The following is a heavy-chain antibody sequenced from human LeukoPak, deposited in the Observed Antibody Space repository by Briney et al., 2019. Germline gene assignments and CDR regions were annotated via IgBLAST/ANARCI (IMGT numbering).Heavy chain of an antibody. CDR1: GFTFSSYS. Sequence: GGSVRLSCAASGFTFSSYSMNWVRQAPGKGLEWVSSISSSSSYIYYADSVKGRFTISRDNAKNSLYLQINSLRADDSAVYYCARDSFETDIDYWGQGTLVTVSS. CDR3: ARDSFETDIDY. V-gene: IGHV3-21*01. CDR2: ISSSSSYI. J-gene: IGHJ4*02. D-gene: IGHD1-14*01.